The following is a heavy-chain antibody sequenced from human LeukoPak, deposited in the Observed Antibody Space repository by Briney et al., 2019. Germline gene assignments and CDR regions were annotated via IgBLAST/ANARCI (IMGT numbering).Heavy chain of an antibody. CDR3: ARDFFTGGSRDGDY. CDR2: ISGSGGSS. Sequence: GGSLRLSCAASGFTFSSYGMSWVRQAPGKGLEWVSAISGSGGSSYYADSVKGRFTISRDNAKNSLYLQMNSLRAEDTAVYYCARDFFTGGSRDGDYWGQGTLVTVSS. V-gene: IGHV3-23*01. J-gene: IGHJ4*02. CDR1: GFTFSSYG. D-gene: IGHD5-24*01.